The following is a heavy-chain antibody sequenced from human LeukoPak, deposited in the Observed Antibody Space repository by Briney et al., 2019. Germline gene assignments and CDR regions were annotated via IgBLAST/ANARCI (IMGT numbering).Heavy chain of an antibody. Sequence: ASVKVSCKASGYTFTSYDINWVRQATGQGLEWMGWMNPNSGNTGYAQKFQGRVTMTRNTSISTAYMELSSLRSDDTAVYYCAREAYDSGGFRTDYYYMDVWAKGPRSPSP. J-gene: IGHJ6*03. V-gene: IGHV1-8*01. CDR1: GYTFTSYD. CDR3: AREAYDSGGFRTDYYYMDV. CDR2: MNPNSGNT. D-gene: IGHD3-10*01.